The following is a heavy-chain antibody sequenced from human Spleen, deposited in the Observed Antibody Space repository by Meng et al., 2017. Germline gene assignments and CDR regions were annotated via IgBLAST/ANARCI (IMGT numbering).Heavy chain of an antibody. D-gene: IGHD3-22*01. Sequence: SETLSLTCAVYGGSFRGYYWNWIRQPPGKGLEWIGEINHSGGTNYNPSLKSRVTTSVDTSKNQISLKLSSVTAADTAVYYCARVVDDSSGYHEAYFDYWGQGTLVTVSS. CDR3: ARVVDDSSGYHEAYFDY. CDR2: INHSGGT. CDR1: GGSFRGYY. J-gene: IGHJ4*02. V-gene: IGHV4-34*01.